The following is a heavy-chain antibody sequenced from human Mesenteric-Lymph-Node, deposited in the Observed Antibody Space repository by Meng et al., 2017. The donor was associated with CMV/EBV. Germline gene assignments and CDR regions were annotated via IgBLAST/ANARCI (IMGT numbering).Heavy chain of an antibody. CDR2: ISSSSTYI. CDR3: ARGAGYGALDY. CDR1: GLTFSSYS. J-gene: IGHJ1*01. D-gene: IGHD3-10*01. V-gene: IGHV3-21*01. Sequence: GESLKISCAASGLTFSSYSMNWVRQAPGEGLEWVSSISSSSTYINYADSVKGRFTISRDNAKNSLYLQMNSLRAEDTAVYYCARGAGYGALDYWGQGILVTVSS.